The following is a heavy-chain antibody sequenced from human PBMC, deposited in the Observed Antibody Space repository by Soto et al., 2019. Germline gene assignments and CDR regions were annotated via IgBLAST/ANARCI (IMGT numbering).Heavy chain of an antibody. J-gene: IGHJ1*01. CDR2: IHAGNGNT. V-gene: IGHV1-3*01. CDR3: ARASPNVRGSDPPEYFQY. D-gene: IGHD2-21*02. Sequence: QVQLVQSGAEVKKPGASVKVSCKASGYTFTNYAMHWVRQAPGQRLEWMGWIHAGNGNTKYSQKFQGRVTITRDKSASTAYMELSSLRSEDTAVYYCARASPNVRGSDPPEYFQYWGQGTLVTVSS. CDR1: GYTFTNYA.